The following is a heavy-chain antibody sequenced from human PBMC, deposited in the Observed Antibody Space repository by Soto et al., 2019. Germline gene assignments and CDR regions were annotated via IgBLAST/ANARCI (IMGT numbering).Heavy chain of an antibody. V-gene: IGHV3-74*01. Sequence: GGSLRLSCSASGFTFSNYWMHWVRQGPGKGLVWVARLNIDGSTRNYADSVKGRFTISRDNSKNTLYLQMNSLRAEDTAVYYCAKLKPSPGMIVVVKGGFDYWGQGT. CDR1: GFTFSNYW. D-gene: IGHD3-22*01. CDR2: LNIDGSTR. J-gene: IGHJ4*02. CDR3: AKLKPSPGMIVVVKGGFDY.